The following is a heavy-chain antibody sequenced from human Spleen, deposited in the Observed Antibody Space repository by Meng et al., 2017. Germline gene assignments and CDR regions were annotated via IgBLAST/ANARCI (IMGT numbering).Heavy chain of an antibody. CDR1: GFTFTTYA. CDR3: ASGGYTNDAFDI. Sequence: GESLKISCAASGFTFTTYAMHWVRQAPGKGLEWVAIISYDGNTQYYADSVRGRFTISRHISENTLYLQMNSLGAEDTAVYYRASGGYTNDAFDIWGQGTMVTVSS. V-gene: IGHV3-30*01. D-gene: IGHD5-18*01. CDR2: ISYDGNTQ. J-gene: IGHJ3*02.